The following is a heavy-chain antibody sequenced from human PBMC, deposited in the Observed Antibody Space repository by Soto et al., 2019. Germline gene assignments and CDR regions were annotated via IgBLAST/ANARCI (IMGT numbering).Heavy chain of an antibody. CDR3: AKVRNYYDSGSYYLSDDEDYGDDEDY. J-gene: IGHJ4*02. CDR1: GFTFSSYA. CDR2: ISASGDYT. Sequence: GGSLRLSCAASGFTFSSYAMTWVRQAPGKGLEWVSGISASGDYTYYADSVKGRFTISRDNSKNTLSLQMNSLSAEDTAVYYCAKVRNYYDSGSYYLSDDEDYGDDEDYGGQGTLVTVSS. D-gene: IGHD3-10*01. V-gene: IGHV3-23*01.